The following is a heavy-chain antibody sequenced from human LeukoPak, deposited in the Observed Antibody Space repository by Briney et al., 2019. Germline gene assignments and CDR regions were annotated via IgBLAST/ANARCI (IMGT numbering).Heavy chain of an antibody. J-gene: IGHJ5*02. V-gene: IGHV1-46*01. CDR1: GYTFTSYY. CDR3: ARDLFSRVTTNWFDP. D-gene: IGHD4-17*01. Sequence: ASVKVSCKASGYTFTSYYMHWVRQAPGQGPEWMGIINPSGGSTSYAQKFQGRVTMTRDTSTSTVYMELSSLRSEDTAVYYCARDLFSRVTTNWFDPWGQGTLVTVSS. CDR2: INPSGGST.